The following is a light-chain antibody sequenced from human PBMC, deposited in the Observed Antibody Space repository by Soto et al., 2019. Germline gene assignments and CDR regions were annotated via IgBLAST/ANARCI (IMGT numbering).Light chain of an antibody. V-gene: IGKV3-11*01. CDR1: QSVRNS. CDR2: DAS. Sequence: EIVLRQSPATLSLSPGDKATLSCRASQSVRNSLAWYQHRPGQAPRLLIYDASNRAPGIPARFSGGGSGTDFTLTISSLEPDDFAVYYCQQRSDWPALTLGGGTKVEIK. J-gene: IGKJ4*01. CDR3: QQRSDWPALT.